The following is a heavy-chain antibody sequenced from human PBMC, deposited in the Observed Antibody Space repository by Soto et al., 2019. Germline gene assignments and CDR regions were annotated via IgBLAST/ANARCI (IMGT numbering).Heavy chain of an antibody. V-gene: IGHV1-24*01. CDR3: ATEDSGSVNNDYGDYRWFDP. D-gene: IGHD4-17*01. CDR2: FDPEDGET. J-gene: IGHJ5*02. Sequence: ASVKVSCKVSGYTLTELSMHWVRQAPGKGLEWMGGFDPEDGETIYAQKFQGRVTMSEDTSTDTAYMELSSLRSEDTAVYYCATEDSGSVNNDYGDYRWFDPWGQGTLVTVSS. CDR1: GYTLTELS.